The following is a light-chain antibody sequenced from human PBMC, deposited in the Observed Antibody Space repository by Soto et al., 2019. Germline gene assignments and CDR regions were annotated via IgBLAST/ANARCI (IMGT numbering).Light chain of an antibody. Sequence: DIQMTQSPSSLSASVGDRVTITCRASQSITDYLNWYQQKPGKAPKLLIYAASSLQSGVPSRFSASGSGTDFTLTISRLQPEDFATYFCQQTYITPFTFGQGTRQEIK. CDR1: QSITDY. CDR2: AAS. CDR3: QQTYITPFT. J-gene: IGKJ5*01. V-gene: IGKV1-39*01.